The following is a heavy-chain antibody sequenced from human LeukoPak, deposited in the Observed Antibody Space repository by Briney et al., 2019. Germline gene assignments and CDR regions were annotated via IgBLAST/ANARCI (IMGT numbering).Heavy chain of an antibody. Sequence: GGTLRLSCAASGFVFSDYGMHWVRQAPGKGLEWVAFVRYDGSNEYYADSVKGRFTISRDNSKNTMSLQMNSLRVEDTAVYSCAKESADGYHSEGPKYWGRGTLVTVSS. CDR1: GFVFSDYG. CDR2: VRYDGSNE. V-gene: IGHV3-30*02. CDR3: AKESADGYHSEGPKY. J-gene: IGHJ4*02. D-gene: IGHD5-24*01.